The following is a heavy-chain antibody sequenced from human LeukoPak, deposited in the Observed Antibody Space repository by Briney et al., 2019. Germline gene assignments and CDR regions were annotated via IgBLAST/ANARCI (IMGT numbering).Heavy chain of an antibody. CDR1: GFTVSSNY. J-gene: IGHJ4*02. Sequence: GGSLRLSCAASGFTVSSNYMSWVRQAPGKGLEWVSIIYSGGSTYYADSVKGRFTISRDNAKNSLYLQMNSLRAEDTAVYYCARDLLIGYPFDYWGQGTLVTVSS. CDR2: IYSGGST. CDR3: ARDLLIGYPFDY. D-gene: IGHD2-8*01. V-gene: IGHV3-53*01.